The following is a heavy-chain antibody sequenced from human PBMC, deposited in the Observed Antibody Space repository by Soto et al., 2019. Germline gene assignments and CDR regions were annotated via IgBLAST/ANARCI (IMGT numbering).Heavy chain of an antibody. D-gene: IGHD5-12*01. V-gene: IGHV3-74*01. J-gene: IGHJ5*02. Sequence: EVQLVESGGGLVQPGGSLRLSCAAYGFTFSSYWLHWVRQAPGKGLVWVSRINSDGSSTSYADSVKGRFTISRDNAKNKLYLQMNSLRAEDTAVYYCARGDLVATLEFDPWGQGTLVTVSS. CDR3: ARGDLVATLEFDP. CDR2: INSDGSST. CDR1: GFTFSSYW.